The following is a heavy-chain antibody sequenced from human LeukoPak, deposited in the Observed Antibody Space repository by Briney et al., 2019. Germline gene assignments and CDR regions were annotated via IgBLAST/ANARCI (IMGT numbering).Heavy chain of an antibody. CDR3: ARDQGFGESSRPYWYFDL. V-gene: IGHV3-20*01. J-gene: IGHJ2*01. CDR1: GFTFDDYG. Sequence: GGSLRLSCAASGFTFDDYGMSWVRQAPGKGLEWVSGINWNGGSTGYADSVKGRFTISRDNAKNSLYLQMNSLRAEDTALYHCARDQGFGESSRPYWYFDLWGRGTLVTVSS. D-gene: IGHD3-10*01. CDR2: INWNGGST.